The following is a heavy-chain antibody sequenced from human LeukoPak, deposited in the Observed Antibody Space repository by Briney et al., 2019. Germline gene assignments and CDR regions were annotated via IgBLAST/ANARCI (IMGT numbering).Heavy chain of an antibody. J-gene: IGHJ4*02. V-gene: IGHV3-23*01. CDR3: AKDRACSGGSCYSSFDY. CDR1: GLTFSSYA. Sequence: GGSLRLSCAASGLTFSSYAMSWVRQAPGKGLEWVSAISDSGDTTYYADSVKGRFTISRDNSENTLYLQMNRLRAEDTAVYYCAKDRACSGGSCYSSFDYWGQGTLVTVSS. D-gene: IGHD2-15*01. CDR2: ISDSGDTT.